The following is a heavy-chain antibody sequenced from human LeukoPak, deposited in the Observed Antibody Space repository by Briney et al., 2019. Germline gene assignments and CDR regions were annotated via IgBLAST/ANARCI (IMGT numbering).Heavy chain of an antibody. D-gene: IGHD6-13*01. CDR3: ARVRRIEAAGTRWFDP. V-gene: IGHV1-18*04. CDR2: ISAYNGNT. Sequence: GESLKISCKGSGYSFTNYWIGWVRQAPGQGLEWMGWISAYNGNTNYAQKLQGRVTMTTETSTSTAYMELRSLRSDDTAVYYCARVRRIEAAGTRWFDPWGQGTLVTVSS. J-gene: IGHJ5*02. CDR1: GYSFTNYW.